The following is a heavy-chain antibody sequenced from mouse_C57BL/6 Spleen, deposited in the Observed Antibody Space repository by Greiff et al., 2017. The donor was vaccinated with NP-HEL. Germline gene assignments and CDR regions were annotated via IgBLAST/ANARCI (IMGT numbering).Heavy chain of an antibody. CDR2: LSSGSSTI. CDR1: GFTFSDYG. D-gene: IGHD1-1*01. CDR3: ARPDYYGSSYEAWFAD. J-gene: IGHJ3*01. V-gene: IGHV5-17*01. Sequence: EVKLMESGGGLVKPGGSLKLSCAASGFTFSDYGMHWVRQAPEKGLEWVAYLSSGSSTIYYADTVKGRFTISRDHAKNTLFLQMTSLRSEDTAMYYCARPDYYGSSYEAWFADWGQGTLVTVSA.